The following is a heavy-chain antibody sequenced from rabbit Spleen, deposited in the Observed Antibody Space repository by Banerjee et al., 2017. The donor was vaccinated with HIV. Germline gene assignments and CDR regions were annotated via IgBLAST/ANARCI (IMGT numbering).Heavy chain of an antibody. J-gene: IGHJ2*01. CDR2: IYTGSSSST. D-gene: IGHD6-1*01. Sequence: QSLEESGGDPVKPGASLTLTCTASGFSFSSSYYMCWVRQAPGKGLEWIGCIYTGSSSSTYYASWAKGRFTISKTSSTTVTLQMTSLTAADTATYFCARSPYVGYAGYGYADAFDPWGPGTLVTVS. CDR3: ARSPYVGYAGYGYADAFDP. V-gene: IGHV1S40*01. CDR1: GFSFSSSYY.